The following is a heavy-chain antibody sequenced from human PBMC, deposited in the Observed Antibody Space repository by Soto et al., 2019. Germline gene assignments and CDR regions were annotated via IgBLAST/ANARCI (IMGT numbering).Heavy chain of an antibody. J-gene: IGHJ3*02. CDR1: GGSISSGDYY. V-gene: IGHV4-30-4*01. CDR2: IYYSGST. CDR3: ARRAKVYYDILTGYYSSAFDI. Sequence: QVQLQESGPGLVKPSQTLSLTYTVSGGSISSGDYYWSWIRQPPGKGLGWIGNIYYSGSTYYNPSLKSRVTISVDTAKNQFSLKLSSVTAADTAVYYCARRAKVYYDILTGYYSSAFDIWGQGTMVTVSS. D-gene: IGHD3-9*01.